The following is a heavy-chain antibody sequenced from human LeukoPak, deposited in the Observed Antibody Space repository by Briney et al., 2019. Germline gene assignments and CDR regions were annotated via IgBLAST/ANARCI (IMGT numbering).Heavy chain of an antibody. J-gene: IGHJ3*02. CDR1: GYTFTSYG. V-gene: IGHV1-18*01. D-gene: IGHD3-22*01. CDR2: ISAYNGNT. CDR3: ARSQIPYYYDSSGSRGAFDI. Sequence: ASVKVSCKASGYTFTSYGISWVRQAPGQGLEWMGWISAYNGNTNYAQKLQGRVTMITDTSTSTAYMELRSPRSDDTAVYYCARSQIPYYYDSSGSRGAFDIWGQGTMVTVSS.